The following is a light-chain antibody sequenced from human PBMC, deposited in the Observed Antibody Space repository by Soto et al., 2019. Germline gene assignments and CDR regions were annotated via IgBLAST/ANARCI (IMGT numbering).Light chain of an antibody. CDR2: KSS. CDR1: QSISCW. CDR3: QLYDFLLRT. J-gene: IGKJ1*01. Sequence: EIQMYKSASTLSLSVSDRVTITCPASQSISCWLAWYQQKPGKAPKLLFYKSSSLASGVPSRFSGSGSGTEFTLTFSFVQPDDFVPYCRQLYDFLLRTFGQGTKVDI. V-gene: IGKV1-5*03.